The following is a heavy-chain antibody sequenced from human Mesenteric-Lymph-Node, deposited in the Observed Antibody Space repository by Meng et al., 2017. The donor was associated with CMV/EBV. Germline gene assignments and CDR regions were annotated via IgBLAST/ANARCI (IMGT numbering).Heavy chain of an antibody. CDR1: GFNVRDKY. CDR3: TGDSVSNPNLDY. D-gene: IGHD3-10*01. CDR2: IYRGDNT. V-gene: IGHV3-66*01. Sequence: VYLVGSGGGLVQPGGSLRLSCAASGFNVRDKYMSWVRQAPGKGLEWVCIIYRGDNTYYIDSVKDRFTVSRDNSKNTMYLQMNSLRVEDTAVYYCTGDSVSNPNLDYWGQGTLVTVSS. J-gene: IGHJ4*02.